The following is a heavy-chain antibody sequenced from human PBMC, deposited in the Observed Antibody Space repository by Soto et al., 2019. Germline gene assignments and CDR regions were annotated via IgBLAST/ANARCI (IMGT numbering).Heavy chain of an antibody. V-gene: IGHV5-51*01. CDR2: IYPGDSDT. Sequence: PGESLKISCKGSGYSFTSYWIGWVRQMPGKSLEWMGIIYPGDSDTRYSPSFQGQVTISADKSISTAYLQWSSLKASDTAMYYFARHWATVTSNYYYYYYMDVWGKGTTVTVSS. J-gene: IGHJ6*03. D-gene: IGHD4-4*01. CDR1: GYSFTSYW. CDR3: ARHWATVTSNYYYYYYMDV.